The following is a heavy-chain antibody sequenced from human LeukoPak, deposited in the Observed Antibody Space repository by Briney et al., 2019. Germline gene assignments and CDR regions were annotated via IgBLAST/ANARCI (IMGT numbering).Heavy chain of an antibody. CDR1: GFTFSSYW. J-gene: IGHJ4*02. Sequence: GGSLRLSCVTSGFTFSSYWMSWVRQAPGKGLEWVAPIKQDGSEKYYVDSVKGRFTMSRDNAESSLYLQMNSLRVEDTAMYYCARYGQLGDWGRGTLVTVSS. V-gene: IGHV3-7*03. CDR2: IKQDGSEK. CDR3: ARYGQLGD. D-gene: IGHD6-6*01.